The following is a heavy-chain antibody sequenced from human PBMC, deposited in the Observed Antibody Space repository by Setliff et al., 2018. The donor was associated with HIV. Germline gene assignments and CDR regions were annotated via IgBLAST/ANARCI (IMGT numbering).Heavy chain of an antibody. J-gene: IGHJ3*02. Sequence: PSETLSLTCTVSGGSISSDYWSWIRQPPGKGLEWIGYIYYSGSTNYNPSLKSRVTISVATSKNQYSLKLNSVTTADTAVYYFARLVWPGYGSRASDIWGQGTVVTVSS. V-gene: IGHV4-59*01. CDR2: IYYSGST. CDR1: GGSISSDY. D-gene: IGHD5-12*01. CDR3: ARLVWPGYGSRASDI.